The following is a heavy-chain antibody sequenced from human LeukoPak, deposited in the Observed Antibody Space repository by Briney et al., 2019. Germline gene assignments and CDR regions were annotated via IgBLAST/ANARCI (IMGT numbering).Heavy chain of an antibody. D-gene: IGHD4-23*01. J-gene: IGHJ4*02. CDR2: IGDSSTSV. Sequence: PGGPLRLSCGASGFPLWSYSMNWVRQAPGKGLEWFSYIGDSSTSVYYADSVKGRFTISRDNAKNSLYLQMNSLRDEDTAVYYCARVGYVGTSGGDYWGQGTLVTVSS. CDR3: ARVGYVGTSGGDY. CDR1: GFPLWSYS. V-gene: IGHV3-48*02.